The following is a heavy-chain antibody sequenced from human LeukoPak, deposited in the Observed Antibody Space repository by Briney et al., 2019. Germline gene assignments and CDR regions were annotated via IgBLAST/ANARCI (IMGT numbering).Heavy chain of an antibody. J-gene: IGHJ4*02. Sequence: PGTSLRLSCAASGFTFSSYGMHWVRQAPGKGLEWVAVIWYDGSKKYYADSVKGRFTISRDNSKNTLYLQMNSLRAEDTAVYYCARRDGDNDRGFDYWGQGTLVTVS. CDR3: ARRDGDNDRGFDY. CDR1: GFTFSSYG. CDR2: IWYDGSKK. D-gene: IGHD4-23*01. V-gene: IGHV3-33*01.